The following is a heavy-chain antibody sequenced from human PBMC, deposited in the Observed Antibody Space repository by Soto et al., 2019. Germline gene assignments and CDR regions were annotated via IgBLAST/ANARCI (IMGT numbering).Heavy chain of an antibody. CDR3: ARPTPLGVGATPYYYGMDV. J-gene: IGHJ6*02. Sequence: PWETLSITGTVSGGSISSSSYYWGWIRQPPGKGLEWIGSIYYSGSTYYNPSLKSRVTISVDTSKNQFSLKLSSVTAADTAVYYCARPTPLGVGATPYYYGMDVWGQGTTVTVSS. CDR2: IYYSGST. CDR1: GGSISSSSYY. D-gene: IGHD1-26*01. V-gene: IGHV4-39*01.